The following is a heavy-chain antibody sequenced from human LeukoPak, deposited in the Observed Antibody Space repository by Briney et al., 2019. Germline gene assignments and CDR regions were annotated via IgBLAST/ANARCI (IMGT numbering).Heavy chain of an antibody. CDR2: INPNSGGT. CDR3: ARDLAVTSSPFDY. J-gene: IGHJ4*02. CDR1: GYTFTGYY. Sequence: ASVKVSCKASGYTFTGYYMHWVRQAPGQGLEWMGWINPNSGGTNYAQKFQGRVTMTRDTSISTAYMELSGLRSDDTAVYYCARDLAVTSSPFDYWGQGTLVTVSS. V-gene: IGHV1-2*02. D-gene: IGHD3-22*01.